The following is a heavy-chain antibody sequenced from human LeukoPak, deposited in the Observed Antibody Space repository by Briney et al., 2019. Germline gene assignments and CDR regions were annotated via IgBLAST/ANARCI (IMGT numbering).Heavy chain of an antibody. Sequence: PSETLSLTCAVYGGSFSGYYWSWIRQPPGKGLEWIGEINHSGSTNYNPSLKSRVTISVDTSKNQFSLKLSSVTAADTAVYYCARAGSSGWANWFDPWGRGTLVTVSS. CDR2: INHSGST. J-gene: IGHJ5*02. V-gene: IGHV4-34*01. D-gene: IGHD6-19*01. CDR3: ARAGSSGWANWFDP. CDR1: GGSFSGYY.